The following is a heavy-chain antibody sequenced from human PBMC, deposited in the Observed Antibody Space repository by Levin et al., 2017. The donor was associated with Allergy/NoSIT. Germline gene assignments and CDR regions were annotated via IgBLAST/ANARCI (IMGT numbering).Heavy chain of an antibody. CDR1: GFTFSSYE. V-gene: IGHV3-48*03. J-gene: IGHJ4*02. CDR3: ARQLGNFWSGYNYFDY. D-gene: IGHD3-3*01. CDR2: ISSTGSTI. Sequence: SGGSLRLPCAASGFTFSSYEMNWVRRAPGKGLEWVSYISSTGSTIYSADSVKGRFTISRDNAKNSLYLHMNSLRAEDTAVYYCARQLGNFWSGYNYFDYWGQGTLVTVSS.